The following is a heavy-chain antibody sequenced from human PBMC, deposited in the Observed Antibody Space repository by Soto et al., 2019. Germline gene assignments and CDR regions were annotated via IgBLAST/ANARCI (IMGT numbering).Heavy chain of an antibody. CDR1: GFTFSSYG. CDR3: AKDLYSSSWYSYAVCMDV. D-gene: IGHD6-13*01. J-gene: IGHJ6*02. CDR2: ISYDGSNK. Sequence: QVQLVESGGGVVQPGRSLRLSCAASGFTFSSYGMHWVRQAPGKGLEWVAVISYDGSNKYYADSVKGRFTISRDNSKNTLYLQMNSLRAEDTAVYYCAKDLYSSSWYSYAVCMDVWGQGTTVTVSS. V-gene: IGHV3-30*18.